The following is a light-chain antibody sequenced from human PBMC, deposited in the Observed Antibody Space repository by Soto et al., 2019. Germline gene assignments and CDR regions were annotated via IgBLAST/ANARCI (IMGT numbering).Light chain of an antibody. V-gene: IGKV4-1*01. CDR2: WAS. CDR3: QQNYSLPLT. J-gene: IGKJ4*01. Sequence: DFVMTQSPDSLATSLGERATINCKSSQSVLYSSNNKNYLAWYQQKPGQPPKLLIYWASTRESGVPDRFSGSGSERDFTLTINNLQAEDVAVYYCQQNYSLPLTFGGGNKVEI. CDR1: QSVLYSSNNKNY.